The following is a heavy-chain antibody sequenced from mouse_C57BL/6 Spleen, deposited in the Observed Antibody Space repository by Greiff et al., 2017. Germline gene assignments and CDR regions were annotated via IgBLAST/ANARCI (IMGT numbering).Heavy chain of an antibody. CDR3: ARGDYGSSLWYFDV. Sequence: VQLQQPGTELVKPGASVKLSCKASGYTFTSYWMHWVKQRPGQGLEWIGNINPSNGGTNYNEKFKSKATLTVDKSSSTAYMQLSSLTSEDSAVYYCARGDYGSSLWYFDVWGTGTTVTVSS. V-gene: IGHV1-53*01. CDR2: INPSNGGT. D-gene: IGHD1-1*01. J-gene: IGHJ1*03. CDR1: GYTFTSYW.